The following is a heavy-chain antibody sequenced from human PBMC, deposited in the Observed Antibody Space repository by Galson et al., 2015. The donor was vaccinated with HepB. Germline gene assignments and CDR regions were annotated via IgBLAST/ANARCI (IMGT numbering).Heavy chain of an antibody. J-gene: IGHJ6*02. CDR2: ISYDGSNK. CDR1: GFTFSSYA. D-gene: IGHD2-2*01. V-gene: IGHV3-30*04. Sequence: SLRLSCAASGFTFSSYAMHWVRQAPGKGLEWVAVISYDGSNKYYADSVKGRFTISRDNSKNTLYLQMNSLRAEDTAVYYCARRGPTSLVVPAAIWEYYYYGMDVWGQGTTVTVSS. CDR3: ARRGPTSLVVPAAIWEYYYYGMDV.